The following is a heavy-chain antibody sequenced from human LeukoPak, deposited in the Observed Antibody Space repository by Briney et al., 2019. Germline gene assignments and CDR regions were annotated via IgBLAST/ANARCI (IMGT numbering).Heavy chain of an antibody. CDR2: IYSGGST. Sequence: GGSLRLSCAASGFTVSSNFMSWVRQAPGKGLEWASVIYSGGSTYYADSVKGRFTISRDNSKNTLYLQMNSLRAEDTAVYYCASSSRTRNYDSSGYAYWGQGTLVTVSS. CDR1: GFTVSSNF. J-gene: IGHJ4*02. CDR3: ASSSRTRNYDSSGYAY. V-gene: IGHV3-53*01. D-gene: IGHD3-22*01.